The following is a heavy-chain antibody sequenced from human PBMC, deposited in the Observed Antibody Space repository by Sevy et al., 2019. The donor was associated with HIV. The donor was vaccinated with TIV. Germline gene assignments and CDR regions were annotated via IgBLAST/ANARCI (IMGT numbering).Heavy chain of an antibody. CDR2: IYSDGRT. CDR1: GLSVSDNY. Sequence: GGSLRLSCAASGLSVSDNYMNWVRQAPGKGLELVSVIYSDGRTYYADSVKGRFTISRDNSKNTLYLHMNNLRPEDPXVYYCARDRYYDASGYYYYYYGMDVWGQGTTVTVSS. J-gene: IGHJ6*02. CDR3: ARDRYYDASGYYYYYYGMDV. V-gene: IGHV3-66*01. D-gene: IGHD3-22*01.